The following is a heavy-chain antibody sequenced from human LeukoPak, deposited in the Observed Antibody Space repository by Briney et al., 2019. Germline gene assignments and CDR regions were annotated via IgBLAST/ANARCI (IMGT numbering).Heavy chain of an antibody. CDR2: IYTSGST. J-gene: IGHJ4*02. V-gene: IGHV4-4*07. CDR1: GGSISSYF. CDR3: ARGPLSSSRYYFDY. D-gene: IGHD6-13*01. Sequence: SETLSLTCTVSGGSISSYFWSWIRQPPGTGLEWIGRIYTSGSTNYNPSLKSRVTMSVDTSKNQFSLKLSSVTAADTAVYYCARGPLSSSRYYFDYWGQGTLVTVSS.